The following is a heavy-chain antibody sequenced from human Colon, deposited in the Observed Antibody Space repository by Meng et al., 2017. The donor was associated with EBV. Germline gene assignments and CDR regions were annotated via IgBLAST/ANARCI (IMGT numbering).Heavy chain of an antibody. CDR1: GGSISSGNHY. Sequence: QVQLQESGPGLVKPSXXLSLTCXVSGGSISSGNHYWSWIRQHPGKGLEYIGYIYYSGSTYYNPSLKSRVIISVDTSKNQFSLRLNSVTAADTAVYYCASLYGDSSVWYLDLWGRGTIVTVS. D-gene: IGHD4-17*01. CDR3: ASLYGDSSVWYLDL. CDR2: IYYSGST. J-gene: IGHJ2*01. V-gene: IGHV4-31*03.